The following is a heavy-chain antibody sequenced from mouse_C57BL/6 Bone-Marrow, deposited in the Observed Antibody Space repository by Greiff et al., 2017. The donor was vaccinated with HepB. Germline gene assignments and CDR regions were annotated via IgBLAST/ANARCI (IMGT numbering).Heavy chain of an antibody. Sequence: VQLQQSGAELARPGASVKLSCKASGYTFTSYGISWVKQRTGQGLEWIGEIYPRSGNTYYNEKFKGKATLTADKSSSTAYIELRSLTSEDSAVYFGAKGCDGYYWYFDVWGTGTTVTVSS. J-gene: IGHJ1*03. CDR2: IYPRSGNT. V-gene: IGHV1-81*01. CDR3: AKGCDGYYWYFDV. CDR1: GYTFTSYG. D-gene: IGHD2-3*01.